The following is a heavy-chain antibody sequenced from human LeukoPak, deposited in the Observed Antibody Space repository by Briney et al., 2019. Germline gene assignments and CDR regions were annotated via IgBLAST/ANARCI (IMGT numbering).Heavy chain of an antibody. CDR1: GFTFSSYA. CDR3: ARTFYSSGTGVPIYY. CDR2: ISYDGSNK. V-gene: IGHV3-30-3*01. D-gene: IGHD6-19*01. Sequence: PGRSLRLSCAASGFTFSSYAMHWVRQAPGKGLEWVAVISYDGSNKYYADSVKGRFTISRDNSKNTLYLQMNSLRPEDTAVYYCARTFYSSGTGVPIYYWGQGTLVTVSS. J-gene: IGHJ4*02.